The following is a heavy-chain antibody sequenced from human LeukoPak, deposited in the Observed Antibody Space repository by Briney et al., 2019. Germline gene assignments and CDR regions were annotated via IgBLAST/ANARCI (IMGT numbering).Heavy chain of an antibody. CDR2: IYYSGST. CDR3: ARDSQTGLYFDY. CDR1: GGSISSGGYY. V-gene: IGHV4-31*03. J-gene: IGHJ4*02. D-gene: IGHD3-10*01. Sequence: SETLSLTRTVSGGSISSGGYYWSWIRQHPGKGLEWIGYIYYSGSTYYNPSLKSRVTISVDTSKNQFSLRLSSVTAADTAVYYCARDSQTGLYFDYWGQGTLVTVSS.